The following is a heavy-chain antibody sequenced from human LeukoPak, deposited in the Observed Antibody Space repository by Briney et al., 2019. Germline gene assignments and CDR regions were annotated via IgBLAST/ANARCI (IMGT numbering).Heavy chain of an antibody. CDR2: ISGSGGST. CDR1: GFTCSSYA. J-gene: IGHJ4*02. V-gene: IGHV3-23*01. D-gene: IGHD2-2*01. CDR3: AKASGQAGYCSSTSCHYTFDY. Sequence: TGGSLRLSCAASGFTCSSYAMSWVRQAPGKGLEWVSVISGSGGSTYYADSVKGRFTISRDNSKNTLYLQMNSLRAEDTAVYYCAKASGQAGYCSSTSCHYTFDYWGQGTLVTVSS.